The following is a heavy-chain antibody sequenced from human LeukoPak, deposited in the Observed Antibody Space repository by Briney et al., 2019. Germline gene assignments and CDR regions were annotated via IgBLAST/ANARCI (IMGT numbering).Heavy chain of an antibody. CDR1: GYTFTSYG. CDR3: ARAEYGLGGAFDI. V-gene: IGHV1-69*05. J-gene: IGHJ3*02. CDR2: IIPIFGTA. D-gene: IGHD3-16*01. Sequence: ASMKVFCKASGYTFTSYGISWVRQAPGQGLEWMRGIIPIFGTANYAQKFQGRVTITTDESTSTAYMELSSLRSEDTAVYYCARAEYGLGGAFDIWGQGTMVTVSS.